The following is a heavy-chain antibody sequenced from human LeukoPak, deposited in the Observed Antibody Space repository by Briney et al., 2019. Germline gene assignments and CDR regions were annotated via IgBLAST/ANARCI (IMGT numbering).Heavy chain of an antibody. CDR3: ARHEGIAVTGHFDY. D-gene: IGHD6-19*01. J-gene: IGHJ4*02. CDR1: GYIYTSYW. CDR2: IYPGDSDT. Sequence: GESLKISCNSSGYIYTSYWIGWVRQMPGKGLEWMGIIYPGDSDTRYSPSFQGQVTISADKSISTAYLQWSSLKASDTAMYYCARHEGIAVTGHFDYWGQGTLVTVSS. V-gene: IGHV5-51*01.